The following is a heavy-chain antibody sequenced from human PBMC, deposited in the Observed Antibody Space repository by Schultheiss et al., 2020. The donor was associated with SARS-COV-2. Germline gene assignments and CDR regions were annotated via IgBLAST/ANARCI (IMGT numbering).Heavy chain of an antibody. CDR1: GGSFSGYY. Sequence: SETLSLTCAVYGGSFSGYYWSWIRQPPGKGLEWIGEINHSGSTNYNPSLKSRVTISVDTSKNQFSLKLSSVTAADTAVYYCARGLYYYDSSGYYYYGMDVWGQGTTVTVSS. J-gene: IGHJ6*02. CDR3: ARGLYYYDSSGYYYYGMDV. CDR2: INHSGST. D-gene: IGHD3-22*01. V-gene: IGHV4-34*01.